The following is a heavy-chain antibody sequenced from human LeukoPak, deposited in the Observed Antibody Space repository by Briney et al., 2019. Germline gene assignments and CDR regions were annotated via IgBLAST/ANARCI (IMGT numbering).Heavy chain of an antibody. J-gene: IGHJ6*04. CDR3: ARHLDYGDYGDYYYYGMDV. D-gene: IGHD4-17*01. CDR2: IIPIFGTA. V-gene: IGHV1-69*13. CDR1: GGTFSSYA. Sequence: GASVKVSCKASGGTFSSYAISWVRQAPGQGLEWMGGIIPIFGTANYAQKFQGRVTITADESTSTAYMELSSLRSEDTAVYYCARHLDYGDYGDYYYYGMDVWGKGTTVTASS.